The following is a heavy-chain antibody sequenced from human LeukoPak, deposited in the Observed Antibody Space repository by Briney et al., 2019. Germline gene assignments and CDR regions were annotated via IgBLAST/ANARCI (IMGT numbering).Heavy chain of an antibody. J-gene: IGHJ4*02. CDR1: GGSISSSSYY. Sequence: PSETLSLTCTVSGGSISSSSYYWGWIRQPPGKGLEWIGSIYYSGSTSYNPSLKSRVTISVDTSKNQFSLKLSSVTAADTAVYYCARQKLTTRYCSSTSCPILFDYWGQGTLVTVSS. D-gene: IGHD2-2*01. CDR2: IYYSGST. CDR3: ARQKLTTRYCSSTSCPILFDY. V-gene: IGHV4-39*01.